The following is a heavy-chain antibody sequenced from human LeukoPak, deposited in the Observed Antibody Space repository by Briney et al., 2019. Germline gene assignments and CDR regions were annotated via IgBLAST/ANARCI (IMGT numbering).Heavy chain of an antibody. V-gene: IGHV1-2*02. CDR2: INPNSGGT. CDR1: GYTFTGYY. J-gene: IGHJ4*02. Sequence: AASVKVSCKASGYTFTGYYMHWVRQAPGQGLEWMGWINPNSGGTNYAQKFQGRVTMTRNTSISTAYMELSSLRSEDTAVYYCARGIGRASFWSGYYTHDYWGQGTLVTVSS. CDR3: ARGIGRASFWSGYYTHDY. D-gene: IGHD3-3*01.